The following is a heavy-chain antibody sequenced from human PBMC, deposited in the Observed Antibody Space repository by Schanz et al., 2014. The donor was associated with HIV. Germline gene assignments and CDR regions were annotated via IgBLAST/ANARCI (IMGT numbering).Heavy chain of an antibody. V-gene: IGHV1-18*01. CDR1: GYTFSSYS. J-gene: IGHJ5*02. D-gene: IGHD2-15*01. CDR2: ISAYNGHP. CDR3: ARDLNRWRDGSEKWFDT. Sequence: QVQLVQSGPEVKKPGASVRVSCKASGYTFSSYSLSWVRQAPGQGLEWMGWISAYNGHPHYGQKFQGRFTMTSDTSTSTAYMELTSLRSDDTAMYYCARDLNRWRDGSEKWFDTWGQGTLVTVSS.